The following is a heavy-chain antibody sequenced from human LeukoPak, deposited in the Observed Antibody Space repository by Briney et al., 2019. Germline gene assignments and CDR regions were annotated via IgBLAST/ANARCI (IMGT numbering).Heavy chain of an antibody. D-gene: IGHD3-22*01. J-gene: IGHJ4*02. Sequence: SETLSLTCTVSGGSLSSYYWSWIRQPAGKGLEWIGRIYTSGSTNYNPSLKSRVTMSVDTSKNQFSLQLSSVTAADTAVYYCARELFSFVGYYDSSGYYDYWGQGTLVTVSS. CDR1: GGSLSSYY. CDR2: IYTSGST. V-gene: IGHV4-4*07. CDR3: ARELFSFVGYYDSSGYYDY.